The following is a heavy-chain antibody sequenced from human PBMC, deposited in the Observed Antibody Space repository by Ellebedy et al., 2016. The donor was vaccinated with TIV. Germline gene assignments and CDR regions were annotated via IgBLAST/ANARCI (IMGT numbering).Heavy chain of an antibody. CDR1: GFAVTSYY. Sequence: GESLKISCAASGFAVTSYYITCARQAPGKGLDWVSVIFTSDITSYADSVRGRFTISRDTYKNTVSLQMNSLRVEDTAIYYCAVVDFCWGQGTLVTVSS. V-gene: IGHV3-53*01. CDR3: AVVDFC. D-gene: IGHD2-15*01. J-gene: IGHJ4*02. CDR2: IFTSDIT.